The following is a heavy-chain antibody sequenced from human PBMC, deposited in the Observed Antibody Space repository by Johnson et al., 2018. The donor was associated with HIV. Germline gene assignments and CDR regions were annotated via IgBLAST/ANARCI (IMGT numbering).Heavy chain of an antibody. J-gene: IGHJ3*02. CDR3: ARGGDGSQREGHNHLLLFAFDI. CDR2: ISYNGRKT. CDR1: GFIFSNYA. D-gene: IGHD5-24*01. Sequence: QFPLVESGGGLVQPGGSVRLSCTASGFIFSNYAMSWVRQAPGKGLEWVAVISYNGRKTYYADSVKGRFTISIDNSKNTPYLHMNSLRADDTALYSCARGGDGSQREGHNHLLLFAFDIWGRGAMVTVSS. V-gene: IGHV3-33*05.